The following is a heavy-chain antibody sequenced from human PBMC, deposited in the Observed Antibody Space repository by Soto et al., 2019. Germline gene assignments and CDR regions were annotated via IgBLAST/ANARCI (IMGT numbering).Heavy chain of an antibody. V-gene: IGHV3-30-3*01. CDR2: ISYDGSNK. CDR1: GFTFSSYA. J-gene: IGHJ4*02. Sequence: GGSLRLSCAASGFTFSSYAMHWVRQAPGKGLEWVAVISYDGSNKYYADSVKGRFTISRDNSKNTLYLQMNSLRAEDTAVYYCARHNCTNGVCYPFDYWGQGTLVTVSS. CDR3: ARHNCTNGVCYPFDY. D-gene: IGHD2-8*01.